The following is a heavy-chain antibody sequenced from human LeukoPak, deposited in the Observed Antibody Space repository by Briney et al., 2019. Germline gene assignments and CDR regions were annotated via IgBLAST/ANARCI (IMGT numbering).Heavy chain of an antibody. V-gene: IGHV4-59*12. J-gene: IGHJ4*02. CDR3: ARDGDKRYFYFDY. Sequence: SETLSLTCTVSGGSISSYYWSWIRQPPGKGLEWIGYIYYSGSTNYNPSLKSRVTISVDTSKNQFSLKLSSVTAADTAVYYCARDGDKRYFYFDYWGQGTLVTVSS. CDR1: GGSISSYY. D-gene: IGHD5-18*01. CDR2: IYYSGST.